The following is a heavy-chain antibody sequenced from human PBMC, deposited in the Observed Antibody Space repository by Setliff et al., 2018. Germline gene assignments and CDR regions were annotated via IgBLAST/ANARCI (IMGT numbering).Heavy chain of an antibody. V-gene: IGHV3-33*06. CDR2: IWYDGSNK. CDR1: GFTFSSYG. D-gene: IGHD2-15*01. CDR3: AKEFSSEGYCSGGSCYDYFDY. J-gene: IGHJ4*02. Sequence: PGGSLRLSCAASGFTFSSYGMHWVRQAPGKGLEWVAVIWYDGSNKYYADSVKGRFTISRDNSKNTLYLQMNSLRAEDTAVYYCAKEFSSEGYCSGGSCYDYFDYWGQGTQVTVSS.